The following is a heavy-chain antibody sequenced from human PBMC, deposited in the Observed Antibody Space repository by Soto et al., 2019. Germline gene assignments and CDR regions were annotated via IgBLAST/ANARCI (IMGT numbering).Heavy chain of an antibody. J-gene: IGHJ6*02. CDR2: ISAYNGNT. Sequence: GASVKVSCKASVYTFTSYGISWVRQAPGQGLEWMGWISAYNGNTNYAQKLQGRVTMTTDTSTSTAYMELRSLRSDDTAVYYCARPRGRGSFPYGMDVWGQGTTVTVSS. CDR3: ARPRGRGSFPYGMDV. V-gene: IGHV1-18*01. D-gene: IGHD1-26*01. CDR1: VYTFTSYG.